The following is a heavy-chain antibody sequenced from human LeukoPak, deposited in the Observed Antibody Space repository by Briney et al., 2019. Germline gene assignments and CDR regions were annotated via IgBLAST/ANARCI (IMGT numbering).Heavy chain of an antibody. Sequence: ASVKVSCKASGYTFTGYYMHWVRQAPGQGLEWMGWINPNSGGTNYAQKFQGRVTMTRDTSISTAYMELSRLRSDDMAVYYCARGVYDFWSGYLKEYYFDYWGQGTLSPSPQ. CDR3: ARGVYDFWSGYLKEYYFDY. J-gene: IGHJ4*02. V-gene: IGHV1-2*02. D-gene: IGHD3-3*01. CDR1: GYTFTGYY. CDR2: INPNSGGT.